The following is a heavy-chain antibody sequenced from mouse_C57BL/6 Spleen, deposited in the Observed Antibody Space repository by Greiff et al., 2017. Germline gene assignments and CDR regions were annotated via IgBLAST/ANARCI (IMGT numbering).Heavy chain of an antibody. V-gene: IGHV5-6*01. J-gene: IGHJ2*01. CDR2: ISSGGSYT. D-gene: IGHD2-3*01. CDR1: GFTFSSYG. CDR3: ARQLYDGYSPFDY. Sequence: EVKLVESGGDLVKPGGSLKLSCAASGFTFSSYGMSWVRQTPDKRLEWVATISSGGSYTYYPDSVKGRFTISRDNAKNTLYLQMSSLKSEDTAMYYCARQLYDGYSPFDYWGQGTTLTVSS.